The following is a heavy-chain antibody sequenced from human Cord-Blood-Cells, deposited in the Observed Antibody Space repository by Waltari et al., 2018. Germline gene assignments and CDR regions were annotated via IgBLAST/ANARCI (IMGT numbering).Heavy chain of an antibody. J-gene: IGHJ3*02. CDR2: LFSNDEK. V-gene: IGHV2-26*01. Sequence: ALEWLAHLFSNDEKSYSTSLKSRLTISKDTAKSQVVLTMTNMDPVDTATYDCARIRSSSWYYDAFAIWGQGTMVTVSS. D-gene: IGHD6-13*01. CDR3: ARIRSSSWYYDAFAI.